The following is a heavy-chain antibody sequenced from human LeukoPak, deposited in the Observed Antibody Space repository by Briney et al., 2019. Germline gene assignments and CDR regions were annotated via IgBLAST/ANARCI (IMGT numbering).Heavy chain of an antibody. J-gene: IGHJ4*02. CDR2: IWYDGSNK. Sequence: PGGSLRLSCAASGFTFSSYGMHWVRQAPGKGLEWVAVIWYDGSNKYYADSVKGRFTISRDNSKNTLYLQMNSLRAEDTAVYYCARRAITMIDYFDYWGQGTLVTVSS. CDR1: GFTFSSYG. CDR3: ARRAITMIDYFDY. V-gene: IGHV3-33*01. D-gene: IGHD3-22*01.